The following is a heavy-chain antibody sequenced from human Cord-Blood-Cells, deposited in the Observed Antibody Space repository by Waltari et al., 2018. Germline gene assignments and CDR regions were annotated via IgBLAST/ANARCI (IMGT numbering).Heavy chain of an antibody. Sequence: QVQLVQSGAEVKKPGSSVKVSCKASGGTFSSYAISWVRQAPGQGLEWMGGMIPIFGTANYGQKFQGRGTITADESTSTAYMELSSLRSEDTAVYYCARESDYYDSSGYYYAFDIWGQGTMVTVSS. D-gene: IGHD3-22*01. J-gene: IGHJ3*02. V-gene: IGHV1-69*01. CDR2: MIPIFGTA. CDR3: ARESDYYDSSGYYYAFDI. CDR1: GGTFSSYA.